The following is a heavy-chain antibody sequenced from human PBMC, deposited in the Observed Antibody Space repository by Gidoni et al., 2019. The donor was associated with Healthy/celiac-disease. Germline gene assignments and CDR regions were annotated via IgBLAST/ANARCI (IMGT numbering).Heavy chain of an antibody. CDR1: GFTFSSYG. CDR2: IWYDGSNK. CDR3: ATAQEDYYYYGMDV. Sequence: LSCEASGFTFSSYGMHWVRQAPGKGLEWVAVIWYDGSNKYYADSVKGRFTISRDNSKNTLYLQMNSLRAEDTAVYYCATAQEDYYYYGMDVWGQGTTVTVSS. V-gene: IGHV3-33*01. J-gene: IGHJ6*02.